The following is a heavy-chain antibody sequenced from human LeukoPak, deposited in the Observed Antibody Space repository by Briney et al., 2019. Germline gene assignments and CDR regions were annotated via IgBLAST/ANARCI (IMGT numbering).Heavy chain of an antibody. V-gene: IGHV3-13*04. J-gene: IGHJ4*02. CDR1: GFTLSSHD. CDR3: GRDNAHLSAFDY. Sequence: GGSLRLSCAASGFTLSSHDIHWVRQTTGKGLEWVSGICTAGDTYYTDSVKGRFTISRENAKNSLYLQMKNLRVGDTAVYYCGRDNAHLSAFDYWGQGTLVTVSS. CDR2: ICTAGDT. D-gene: IGHD3-16*02.